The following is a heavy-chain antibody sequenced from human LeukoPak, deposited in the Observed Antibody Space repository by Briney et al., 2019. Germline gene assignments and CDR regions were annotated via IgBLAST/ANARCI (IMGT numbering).Heavy chain of an antibody. D-gene: IGHD2-8*02. CDR1: GFTFRSYA. J-gene: IGHJ4*02. CDR2: ISYDGSNK. CDR3: ARLLVPYYFDY. V-gene: IGHV3-30*04. Sequence: GGSLRLSCAASGFTFRSYAMHWVRQAPGKGLEWVAVISYDGSNKYYADSVKGRFTISRDNSKNTLYLQMDSLRAEDTAVYYCARLLVPYYFDYWGQGTLVTVSS.